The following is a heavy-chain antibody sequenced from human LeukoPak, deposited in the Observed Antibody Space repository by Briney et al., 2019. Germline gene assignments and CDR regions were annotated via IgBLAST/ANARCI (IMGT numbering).Heavy chain of an antibody. Sequence: SETLSLTCTVSGGSISSYYWSWIRQPPGKGLEWMGYIYYSGSTNYNPSLKSRVTISVDTSKNQFSLKLSSVTAADTAVYYCARHGSLLDGDYCSGGSCYWDHWFDPWGQGTLVTVSS. J-gene: IGHJ5*02. V-gene: IGHV4-59*08. CDR1: GGSISSYY. D-gene: IGHD2-15*01. CDR2: IYYSGST. CDR3: ARHGSLLDGDYCSGGSCYWDHWFDP.